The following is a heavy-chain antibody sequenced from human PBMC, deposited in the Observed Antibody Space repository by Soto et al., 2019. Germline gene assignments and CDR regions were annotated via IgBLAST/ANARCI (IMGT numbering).Heavy chain of an antibody. Sequence: QVQLQQWGAGLLKPSETLSLTCAVYGGSFSGYYWSWIRQPPGKGLEWIGEINHSGSTNYNPSPKSRVTISVDTSKNQFSLRLSSVTAADTAVYYCARGEVAAAGATFYYYYYYYMDVWGKGTTVTVSS. CDR3: ARGEVAAAGATFYYYYYYYMDV. D-gene: IGHD6-13*01. CDR1: GGSFSGYY. J-gene: IGHJ6*03. CDR2: INHSGST. V-gene: IGHV4-34*01.